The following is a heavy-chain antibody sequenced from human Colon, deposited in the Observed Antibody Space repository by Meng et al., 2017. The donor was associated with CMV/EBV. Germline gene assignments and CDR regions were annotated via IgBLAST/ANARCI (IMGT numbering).Heavy chain of an antibody. V-gene: IGHV1-2*02. D-gene: IGHD3-22*01. CDR3: ARGKNYYDSSGYRKGLDY. CDR2: INPNSGGT. J-gene: IGHJ4*02. CDR1: GYTFTDNY. Sequence: VRRGKAGAGAKKPGASVKVSCKASGYTFTDNYMHWVRQAPGQGLEWMGWINPNSGGTNYAQKFQGRATMTRDTSISTAYMELSRLRSDDTAVYYCARGKNYYDSSGYRKGLDYWGQGTLVTVSS.